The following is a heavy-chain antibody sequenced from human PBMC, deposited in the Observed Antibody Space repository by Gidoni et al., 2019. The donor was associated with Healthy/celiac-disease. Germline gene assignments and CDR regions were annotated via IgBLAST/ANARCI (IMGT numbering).Heavy chain of an antibody. V-gene: IGHV1-3*01. D-gene: IGHD1-26*01. CDR2: INAGNGNT. CDR1: GYTFTSYA. CDR3: ARVGAGYWYFDL. Sequence: QVQLVQSGAEVKKPGASVKVSCKASGYTFTSYAMHWVRQAPGQRLEWMGWINAGNGNTKYSQKFQGRVTITRDTSASTAYMELSSLRSEDTAVYYCARVGAGYWYFDLWGRGTLVTVSS. J-gene: IGHJ2*01.